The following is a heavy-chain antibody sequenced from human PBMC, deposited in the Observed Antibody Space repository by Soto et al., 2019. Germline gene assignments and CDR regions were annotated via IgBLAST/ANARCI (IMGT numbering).Heavy chain of an antibody. J-gene: IGHJ5*02. D-gene: IGHD3-10*01. CDR2: FYYSGST. V-gene: IGHV4-31*03. CDR1: GGSISTGGYY. Sequence: SETLSLTCTVSGGSISTGGYYWNWIRQHPGKGLEWIGYFYYSGSTYYNPSLKSRVTISVNTSKNQFSLKLSSVTAADTAVYYYARSEFPWGQGTLVTVSS. CDR3: ARSEFP.